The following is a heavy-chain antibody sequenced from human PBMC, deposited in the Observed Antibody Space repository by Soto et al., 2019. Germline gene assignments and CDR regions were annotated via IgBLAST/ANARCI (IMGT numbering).Heavy chain of an antibody. J-gene: IGHJ5*01. Sequence: QVQLVESGGGLVKPGGSLRLSCEASGFTFSDYYMTWIRQAPGKGLEYVSYIVTSSAYTNSADSVKGRFTISRDNAKNSLYLQMNHLRAEDTAVYYCARLRASSWYMGGYVDSWGLGTLVTVSS. CDR3: ARLRASSWYMGGYVDS. CDR1: GFTFSDYY. V-gene: IGHV3-11*06. CDR2: IVTSSAYT. D-gene: IGHD6-13*01.